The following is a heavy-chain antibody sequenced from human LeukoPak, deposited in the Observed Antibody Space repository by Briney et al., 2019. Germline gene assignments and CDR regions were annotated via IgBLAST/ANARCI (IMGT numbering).Heavy chain of an antibody. CDR3: ARVILRYVGSPW. Sequence: GGSLRLSCAASGFTFSSFSMNWVRQAPGKGLEWVSYISSSGSSMYYADSVKGRFTISRDNAKNSLYLQMNSLSAEDTAVYYWARVILRYVGSPWWGKGALLTV. D-gene: IGHD3-9*01. J-gene: IGHJ4*02. CDR2: ISSSGSSM. CDR1: GFTFSSFS. V-gene: IGHV3-48*04.